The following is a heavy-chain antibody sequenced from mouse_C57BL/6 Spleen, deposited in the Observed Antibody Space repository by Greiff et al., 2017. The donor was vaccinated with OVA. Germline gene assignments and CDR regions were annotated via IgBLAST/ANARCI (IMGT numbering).Heavy chain of an antibody. D-gene: IGHD1-1*01. Sequence: QVQLQQPGAELVMPGASVKLSCKASGYTFTSYWMHWVKQRPGQGLEWIGEIDPSDSYTNYNQKFKGKSTLTVDKSSRTAYMQLSSLTSEDSAVYYCARYGSRRWYFDVWGTGTTVTVSS. CDR2: IDPSDSYT. CDR1: GYTFTSYW. J-gene: IGHJ1*03. CDR3: ARYGSRRWYFDV. V-gene: IGHV1-69*01.